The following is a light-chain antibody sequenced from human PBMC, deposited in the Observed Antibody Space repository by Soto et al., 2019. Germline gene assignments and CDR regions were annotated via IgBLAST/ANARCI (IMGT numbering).Light chain of an antibody. J-gene: IGKJ2*03. CDR3: QQYHDYYS. CDR2: DTS. CDR1: QSVSRD. Sequence: EILLTQSPATRSLFPGERATLSCRASQSVSRDLAWYQQKPGQAPRLLIYDTSNRATGIPARFSGSGSETDFPLTISSLEPEDFATYYCQQYHDYYSFAKGT. V-gene: IGKV3-11*01.